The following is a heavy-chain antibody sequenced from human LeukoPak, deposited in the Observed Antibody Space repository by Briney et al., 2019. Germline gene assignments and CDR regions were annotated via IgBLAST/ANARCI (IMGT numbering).Heavy chain of an antibody. D-gene: IGHD1-14*01. CDR1: GGSISSSSYY. CDR2: IYYSGST. Sequence: KSSETLSLTCTVSGGSISSSSYYWGWIRQPPGKGLEWIGSIYYSGSTYYNPSLKSRVTISVDTSKNQFSLKLSSVTAADTAVYYCARLDADNRDAFDIWGQGTMVTVSS. V-gene: IGHV4-39*07. CDR3: ARLDADNRDAFDI. J-gene: IGHJ3*02.